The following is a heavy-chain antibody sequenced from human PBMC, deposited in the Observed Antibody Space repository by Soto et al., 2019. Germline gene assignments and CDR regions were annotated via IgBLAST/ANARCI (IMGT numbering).Heavy chain of an antibody. V-gene: IGHV3-30*18. CDR1: GFTFSSYG. CDR2: ISYDGSNK. J-gene: IGHJ3*02. CDR3: AKTAVTHDAFDI. Sequence: QVQLVESGGGVVQPGRSLRLSCAASGFTFSSYGMHWVRQAPGKGLEWVAVISYDGSNKYYADSVKGRFTISRDNSKNTLYLQMNSLRAEDTAVYYCAKTAVTHDAFDIWGQGTMVTVSS. D-gene: IGHD2-21*02.